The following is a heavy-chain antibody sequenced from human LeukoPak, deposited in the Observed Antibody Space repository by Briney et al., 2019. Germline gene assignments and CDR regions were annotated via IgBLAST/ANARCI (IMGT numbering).Heavy chain of an antibody. CDR2: IWNDGSNK. CDR1: GFTFSTYG. Sequence: PGRSLRLSCAASGFTFSTYGIRWVRQAPGKGLEWVAVIWNDGSNKYYADSVKGRFTISRDNSKNTLYLQMNSLRAEDTAVYYCARASGPFDYWGQGTLVTVSS. V-gene: IGHV3-33*01. CDR3: ARASGPFDY. J-gene: IGHJ4*02.